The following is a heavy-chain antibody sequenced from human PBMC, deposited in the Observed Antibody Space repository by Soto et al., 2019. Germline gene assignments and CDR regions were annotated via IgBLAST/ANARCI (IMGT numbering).Heavy chain of an antibody. D-gene: IGHD4-17*01. CDR2: ISWNSGNI. J-gene: IGHJ4*02. CDR1: GFTFDEYA. V-gene: IGHV3-9*01. CDR3: AIFRTVTTPFDY. Sequence: ESGGGLVQPGRSLRLSCAASGFTFDEYAMRWVRQAPGKGLEWVSGISWNSGNIGYADSVKGRFTISRDNAKSSLYLQMNSLRAEDTALYYCAIFRTVTTPFDYWGQGTLVTVSS.